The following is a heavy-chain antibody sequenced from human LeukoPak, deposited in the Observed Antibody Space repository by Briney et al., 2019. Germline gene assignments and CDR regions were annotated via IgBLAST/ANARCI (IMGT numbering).Heavy chain of an antibody. CDR2: IYYSGST. CDR1: GGSISSYY. Sequence: AETLTLTCTVSGGSISSYYWSWIRQPPGKGLEWIGYIYYSGSTNYNPSLKSRVTISVDTSKNQLSLKLSSVTAADTAVYYCARDALYCSSTRCSNFYYYGMDVWGKGTTVTVSS. D-gene: IGHD2-2*01. V-gene: IGHV4-59*01. CDR3: ARDALYCSSTRCSNFYYYGMDV. J-gene: IGHJ6*04.